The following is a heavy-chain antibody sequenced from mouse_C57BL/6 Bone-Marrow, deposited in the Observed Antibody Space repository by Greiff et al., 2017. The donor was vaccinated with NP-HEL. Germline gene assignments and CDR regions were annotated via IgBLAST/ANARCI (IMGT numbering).Heavy chain of an antibody. Sequence: EVKLVESGGGLVQPGGSLKLSCAASGFTFSDYYMYWVRQTPEKRLEWVAYISNGGGSTYYPDTVKGRFTISRDNAKNTLYLQMSRLKSEDTAMYYCARHQGDYEGAYWGQGTLVTVSA. CDR2: ISNGGGST. CDR1: GFTFSDYY. J-gene: IGHJ3*01. CDR3: ARHQGDYEGAY. D-gene: IGHD2-4*01. V-gene: IGHV5-12*01.